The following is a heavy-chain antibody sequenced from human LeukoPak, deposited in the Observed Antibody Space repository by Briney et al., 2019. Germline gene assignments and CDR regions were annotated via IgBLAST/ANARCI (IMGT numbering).Heavy chain of an antibody. CDR2: INYYGNA. CDR1: NRSFSNYY. D-gene: IGHD2-21*02. J-gene: IGHJ3*01. Sequence: PSETLSLTCDVYNRSFSNYYRSWIRQPPGRGLEWIAEINYYGNADYNPSLKSRVTISVDTSKSQFSLKLSSVTAADTGVYYCARRDVVGTIRTFWRLWGQGTTVTVSS. V-gene: IGHV4-34*01. CDR3: ARRDVVGTIRTFWRL.